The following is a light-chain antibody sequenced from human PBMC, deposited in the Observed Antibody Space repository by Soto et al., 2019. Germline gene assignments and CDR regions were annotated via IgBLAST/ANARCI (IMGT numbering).Light chain of an antibody. J-gene: IGKJ1*01. CDR3: QQYHSYSRT. CDR2: KAS. CDR1: QNINNW. Sequence: DILMTQSPSTLSASIGDRVTITCRTSQNINNWLAWYQQKPGKAPKLLIYKASNSESGVPSRFSGSGSGTEFTLTVSSLQPDDFATYYCQQYHSYSRTFGQGTKVEI. V-gene: IGKV1-5*03.